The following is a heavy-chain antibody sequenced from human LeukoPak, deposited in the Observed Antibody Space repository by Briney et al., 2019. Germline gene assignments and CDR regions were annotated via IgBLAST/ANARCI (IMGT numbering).Heavy chain of an antibody. CDR3: AKCEDYALFEDV. CDR2: ISGSGGST. D-gene: IGHD4-17*01. Sequence: GGSLRLSCAASGFTFSSYAMSWVRQAPGKGLEWVSAISGSGGSTYYADSVKGRFTISRDNSKNTLYPQMNSLRAEDTAVYYCAKCEDYALFEDVWGQGTTVTVSS. J-gene: IGHJ6*02. V-gene: IGHV3-23*01. CDR1: GFTFSSYA.